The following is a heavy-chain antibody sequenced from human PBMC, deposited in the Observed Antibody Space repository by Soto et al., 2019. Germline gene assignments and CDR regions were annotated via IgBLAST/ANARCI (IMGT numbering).Heavy chain of an antibody. J-gene: IGHJ5*01. CDR2: INAGNGNT. D-gene: IGHD2-8*02. CDR3: VRAALRYCTGPYCSTDWFDS. CDR1: GYTFSSYG. Sequence: QVQLVQSGAEVKKPGASVKVSCKASGYTFSSYGLDWVRQAPGQRLEWMGGINAGNGNTKYSQKFQGRVTITRDTSATTAYMWRSSLRYEDPAVYYCVRAALRYCTGPYCSTDWFDSWGQGTLVRVSS. V-gene: IGHV1-3*01.